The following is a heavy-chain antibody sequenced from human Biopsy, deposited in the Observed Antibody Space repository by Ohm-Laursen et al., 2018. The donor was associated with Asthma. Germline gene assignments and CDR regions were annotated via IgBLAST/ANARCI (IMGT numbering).Heavy chain of an antibody. CDR2: IKHDGSEN. Sequence: SLRPSCAASGFTFGDYWMSWVRQVPGRGLEWVANIKHDGSENNHVDSLKGRFTISRDNAKNSLYLQMKSLRAEDTAVYYCARTFHFWSPYHAEHYQLWGQGTLVTVSS. CDR3: ARTFHFWSPYHAEHYQL. J-gene: IGHJ1*01. V-gene: IGHV3-7*01. CDR1: GFTFGDYW. D-gene: IGHD3-3*02.